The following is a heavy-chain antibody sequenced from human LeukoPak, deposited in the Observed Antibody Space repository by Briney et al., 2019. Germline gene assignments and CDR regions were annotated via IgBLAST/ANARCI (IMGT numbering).Heavy chain of an antibody. CDR2: IYYSGST. CDR3: ARGIAVAGSLVWFDP. CDR1: GYSISSGYY. V-gene: IGHV4-38-2*02. Sequence: SETLSLTCSVSGYSISSGYYWGWIRQPPGKGLEWIGSIYYSGSTYYNPSLKSRVTISIDTSKNQFSLKLSSVTAADTAVYYCARGIAVAGSLVWFDPWGQGTLSPSPQ. D-gene: IGHD6-19*01. J-gene: IGHJ5*02.